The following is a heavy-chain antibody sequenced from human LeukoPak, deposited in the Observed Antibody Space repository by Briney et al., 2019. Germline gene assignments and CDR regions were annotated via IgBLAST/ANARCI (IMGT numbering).Heavy chain of an antibody. Sequence: SETLSLTCTVSGGSISSYYWSWIRQPPGKGLECIWYIYYSVSTNDTPSLKSRVTISVDTSKNQFCLKLSSVTAADTAVYYSVGSWSLPSIDYWGQGTLVTVSS. CDR2: IYYSVST. CDR1: GGSISSYY. CDR3: VGSWSLPSIDY. J-gene: IGHJ4*02. V-gene: IGHV4-59*08. D-gene: IGHD6-13*01.